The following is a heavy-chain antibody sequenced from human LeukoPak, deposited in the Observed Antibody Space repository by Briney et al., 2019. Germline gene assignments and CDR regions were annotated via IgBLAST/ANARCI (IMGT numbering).Heavy chain of an antibody. CDR3: ADFSGCDHTWFDP. V-gene: IGHV1-69*02. CDR1: GGTLSSYT. J-gene: IGHJ5*02. CDR2: IIPILGIA. D-gene: IGHD5-12*01. Sequence: GASVKVSCKASGGTLSSYTISWVRQAPGQGFEWMGRIIPILGIANYAQKFQGRVTITADKCTSTAYMELSSLRSEDRAVYCCADFSGCDHTWFDPWGQGTLVTVSS.